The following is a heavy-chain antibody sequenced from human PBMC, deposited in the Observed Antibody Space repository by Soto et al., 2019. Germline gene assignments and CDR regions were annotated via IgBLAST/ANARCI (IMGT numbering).Heavy chain of an antibody. V-gene: IGHV1-18*01. Sequence: ASVKVSCKASGYTFTSYGISWVRQAPGQGLEWMGWISAYNGNTNYAQKLQGRVTMTTDTSTSTAYMELRSLRSDDTAVYYCARDEPDFWSGYYIYRLDVWGQGTTVTVSS. CDR1: GYTFTSYG. D-gene: IGHD3-3*01. J-gene: IGHJ6*02. CDR3: ARDEPDFWSGYYIYRLDV. CDR2: ISAYNGNT.